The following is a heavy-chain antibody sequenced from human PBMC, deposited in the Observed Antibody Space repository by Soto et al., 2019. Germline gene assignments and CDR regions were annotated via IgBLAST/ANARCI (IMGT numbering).Heavy chain of an antibody. Sequence: GGSLRLSCAASGFTVSSNYMSWVRQAPGKGLEWVSVIYSGGSTYYADSVKGRFTISRDNSKNTLYLQMNSLRAEDTAVYYCTGTPPGYYYYYMDVWGKGTTVTVSS. CDR2: IYSGGST. CDR1: GFTVSSNY. J-gene: IGHJ6*03. V-gene: IGHV3-66*01. CDR3: TGTPPGYYYYYMDV. D-gene: IGHD1-7*01.